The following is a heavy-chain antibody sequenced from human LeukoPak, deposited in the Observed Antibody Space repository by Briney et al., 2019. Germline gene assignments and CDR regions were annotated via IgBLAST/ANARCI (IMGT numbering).Heavy chain of an antibody. Sequence: GGSLRFSCAASGFTFSNYWMHWVRQAPGKGLVWVSRISKDGSVTNYADSVKGRFTISRDNAKHTLYLQMNSLRAEDTAVYYCARVVSSSDLLDYWGQGTLVTVSS. J-gene: IGHJ4*02. D-gene: IGHD3-22*01. CDR1: GFTFSNYW. CDR3: ARVVSSSDLLDY. V-gene: IGHV3-74*01. CDR2: ISKDGSVT.